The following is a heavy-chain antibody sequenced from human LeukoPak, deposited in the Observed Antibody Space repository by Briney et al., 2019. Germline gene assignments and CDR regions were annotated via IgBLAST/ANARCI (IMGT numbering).Heavy chain of an antibody. J-gene: IGHJ4*02. D-gene: IGHD3-3*01. CDR1: GFTFSSYA. Sequence: GGSLRLSCAASGFTFSSYAMGWVRQAPGKGLEWVSSISGSGGSTYYADSVKGRFTISRDSSKNTLYLQMNSLRAEDTAVYYCAKVGPSGSSYYDFWSANYWGQGTLVTVSS. CDR2: ISGSGGST. CDR3: AKVGPSGSSYYDFWSANY. V-gene: IGHV3-23*01.